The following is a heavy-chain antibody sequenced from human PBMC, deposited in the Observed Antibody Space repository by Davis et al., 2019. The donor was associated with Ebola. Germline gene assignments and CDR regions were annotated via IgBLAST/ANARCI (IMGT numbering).Heavy chain of an antibody. V-gene: IGHV3-73*01. CDR1: GFTFGDYA. CDR3: TMTTVMVDY. D-gene: IGHD4-17*01. Sequence: GESLKISCTASGFTFGDYAMSWFRQAPGKGLEWVGRIRSKANSYATAYAASVKGRFTISRDDSKNTAYLQMNSLKTEDTAVYYCTMTTVMVDYWGQGTLVTVSS. CDR2: IRSKANSYAT. J-gene: IGHJ4*02.